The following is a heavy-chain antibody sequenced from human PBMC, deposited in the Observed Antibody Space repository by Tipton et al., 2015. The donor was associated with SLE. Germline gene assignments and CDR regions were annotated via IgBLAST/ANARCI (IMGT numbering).Heavy chain of an antibody. Sequence: TLSLTCTVSSGSISSYYWSWIRQPPGKGLEWIGEINHSGSTNYNPSLKSRVTISVDTSKNQFSLKLSSVTAADTAVYYCSTANWGGVDYWGQGTLVTVSS. CDR3: STANWGGVDY. CDR2: INHSGST. CDR1: SGSISSYY. V-gene: IGHV4-34*01. J-gene: IGHJ4*02. D-gene: IGHD7-27*01.